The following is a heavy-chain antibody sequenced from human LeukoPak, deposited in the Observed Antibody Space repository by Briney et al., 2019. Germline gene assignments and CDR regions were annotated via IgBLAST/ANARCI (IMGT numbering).Heavy chain of an antibody. Sequence: GGSLRLSCAASGFTFSGSAMHWVRQASGKGLEWVGRIRSKANSYATAYAASVKGRFTISRDDSKNTACLQMNSLKTEDTAVYYCTSYSSSFDYYYYYMDVWGKGTTVTVSS. CDR1: GFTFSGSA. V-gene: IGHV3-73*01. CDR3: TSYSSSFDYYYYYMDV. J-gene: IGHJ6*03. D-gene: IGHD6-13*01. CDR2: IRSKANSYAT.